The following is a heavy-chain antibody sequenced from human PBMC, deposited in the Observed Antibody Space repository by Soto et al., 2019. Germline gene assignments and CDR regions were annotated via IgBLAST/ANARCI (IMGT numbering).Heavy chain of an antibody. V-gene: IGHV4-39*01. D-gene: IGHD6-13*01. CDR1: GGSISSSSYY. J-gene: IGHJ5*02. CDR2: IYYSGST. CDR3: ARHQSHSSSYVDP. Sequence: SETLSLTCTVYGGSISSSSYYWGWIRQPPGKGLEWIGSIYYSGSTYYNPSLKSRVTISVDTSKNQFSLKLSSVTAADTAVYYCARHQSHSSSYVDPWGQGTLVTV.